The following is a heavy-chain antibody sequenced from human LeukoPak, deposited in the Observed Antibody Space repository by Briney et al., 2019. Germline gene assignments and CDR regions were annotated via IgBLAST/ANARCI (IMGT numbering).Heavy chain of an antibody. D-gene: IGHD1-26*01. CDR3: ARGYRGSYYGYYYYYMDV. Sequence: SVKVSCKASGGTFSSYAISWVRQAPGQGLEWMGGIIPIFGTANYAQKFQGRVTITADESTSTAYMELSSLRSEDTAVYYCARGYRGSYYGYYYYYMDVWGKGTTVTVSS. V-gene: IGHV1-69*13. J-gene: IGHJ6*03. CDR2: IIPIFGTA. CDR1: GGTFSSYA.